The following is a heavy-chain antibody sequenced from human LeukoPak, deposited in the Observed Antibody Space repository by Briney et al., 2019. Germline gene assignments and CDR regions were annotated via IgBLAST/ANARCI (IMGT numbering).Heavy chain of an antibody. V-gene: IGHV3-30-3*01. Sequence: GGSLRLSCAASGFTFSNYAMHWVRQAPGKGLEWVAVISYDGSNKYYADSVKGRFTISRDNSKNTLYLQMNSLRAEDAAVYYCARDILDTYYYDSSGYYPDYWGQGTLVTVSS. J-gene: IGHJ4*02. CDR3: ARDILDTYYYDSSGYYPDY. CDR1: GFTFSNYA. CDR2: ISYDGSNK. D-gene: IGHD3-22*01.